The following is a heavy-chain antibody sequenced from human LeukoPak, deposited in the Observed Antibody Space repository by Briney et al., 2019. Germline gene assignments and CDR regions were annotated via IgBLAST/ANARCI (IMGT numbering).Heavy chain of an antibody. D-gene: IGHD3-22*01. CDR3: ARCVVTGYYYYGMDV. CDR1: GGTFSIYA. J-gene: IGHJ6*02. Sequence: SVKVSCKASGGTFSIYAISWVRPAPGQGLEWMGGIIPIFGTANYAQKFQGRVTITADESTSTAYMELSSLRSEDTAVYYCARCVVTGYYYYGMDVWGQGTTVTVSS. CDR2: IIPIFGTA. V-gene: IGHV1-69*13.